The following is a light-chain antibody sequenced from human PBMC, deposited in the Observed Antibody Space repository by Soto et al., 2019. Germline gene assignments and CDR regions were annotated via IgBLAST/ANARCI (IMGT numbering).Light chain of an antibody. CDR2: GAS. CDR3: QQYNNWPPYT. J-gene: IGKJ2*01. CDR1: RSINTN. Sequence: EIVMTQSPATLSVSPGERATCSCRASRSINTNLAWFQQKPGQAPRLIIYGASTRATGIPARFSGSGSETEFTLTISSLQSEDFAVYYCQQYNNWPPYTCGQGTKLEIK. V-gene: IGKV3-15*01.